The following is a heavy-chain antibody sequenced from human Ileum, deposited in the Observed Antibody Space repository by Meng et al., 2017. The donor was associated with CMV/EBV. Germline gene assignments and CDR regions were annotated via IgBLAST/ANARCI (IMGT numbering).Heavy chain of an antibody. V-gene: IGHV1-69*02. Sequence: GTFSSYTISWVRQAPGQGLEWMGRIIPILGIANYAQKFQGRVTITADKSTSTAYMELSSLRSEDTAVYSCAALSQGDYYDSSGYYYWGQGTLVTVSS. D-gene: IGHD3-22*01. CDR1: GTFSSYT. CDR3: AALSQGDYYDSSGYYY. CDR2: IIPILGIA. J-gene: IGHJ4*02.